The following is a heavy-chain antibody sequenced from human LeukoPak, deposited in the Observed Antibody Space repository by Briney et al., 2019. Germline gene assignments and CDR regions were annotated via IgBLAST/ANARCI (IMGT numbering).Heavy chain of an antibody. J-gene: IGHJ4*02. D-gene: IGHD5-18*01. V-gene: IGHV4-34*01. CDR2: INHSGST. CDR1: GGSFSGYY. CDR3: VAFRGDTAYLDY. Sequence: SETLSLTCAVYGGSFSGYYWSWIRQPPGKGLEWIGEINHSGSTNYNPSLKSRVTISVDTSKNQFSLKLSSVTAADTAVYYCVAFRGDTAYLDYWGQGTLVTVSS.